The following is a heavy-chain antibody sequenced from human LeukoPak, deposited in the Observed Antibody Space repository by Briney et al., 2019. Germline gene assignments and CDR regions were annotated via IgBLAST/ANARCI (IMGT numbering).Heavy chain of an antibody. CDR2: IIPIFGTA. Sequence: SVKVSCKASGGTFSSYAISWVRQAPGQGLEWMGGIIPIFGTANYAQKFQGRVTITADESTSTAYMELSSLRSEDTAVYYCARAMGYYYYYYYMDVWGKGTTVTASS. V-gene: IGHV1-69*13. D-gene: IGHD3-10*01. CDR1: GGTFSSYA. CDR3: ARAMGYYYYYYYMDV. J-gene: IGHJ6*03.